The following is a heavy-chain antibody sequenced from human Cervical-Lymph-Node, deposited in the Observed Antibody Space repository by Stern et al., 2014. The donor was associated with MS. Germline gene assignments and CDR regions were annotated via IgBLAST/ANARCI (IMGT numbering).Heavy chain of an antibody. J-gene: IGHJ4*02. Sequence: EVQLVESGGGSVQPGRSLRLSCAASGFTFDDCAMHWVRQAPGKGLEWVACIRWNSNNIGYADSVRGRFTISRDNAKNSLYLQMNGLRPEDTALYYCAKDISERHYYFDSWGEGTLVTVSS. CDR3: AKDISERHYYFDS. CDR2: IRWNSNNI. D-gene: IGHD3-16*02. CDR1: GFTFDDCA. V-gene: IGHV3-9*01.